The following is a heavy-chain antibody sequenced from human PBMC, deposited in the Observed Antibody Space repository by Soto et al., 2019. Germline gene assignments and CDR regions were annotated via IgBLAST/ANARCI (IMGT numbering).Heavy chain of an antibody. Sequence: QLQLQESGPGLVKPSETLSLTCTVSGGSISSSSYYWGWIRQPPGKGLEWIGSIYYSGSTYYNPSLKSRVTISVETSNNKFSRKLSSVTAADTAVYYCARQDIGLMVYANDYWGQGTLVTVSS. CDR2: IYYSGST. D-gene: IGHD2-8*01. CDR1: GGSISSSSYY. CDR3: ARQDIGLMVYANDY. J-gene: IGHJ4*02. V-gene: IGHV4-39*01.